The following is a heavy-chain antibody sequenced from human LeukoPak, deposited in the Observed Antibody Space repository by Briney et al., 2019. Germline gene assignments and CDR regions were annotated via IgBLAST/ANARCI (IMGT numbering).Heavy chain of an antibody. CDR2: IKQDGSEK. J-gene: IGHJ4*02. V-gene: IGHV3-7*01. Sequence: GGSLRLSCAASGFTFRNYWMTWVRQAPGKGLEWVATIKQDGSEKYYVDSVKGRFTVSRDNAKNSLDLQVNSLRAEDTAVYYCAKGGRSSSWYWSYWGRGTLVTVSS. CDR3: AKGGRSSSWYWSY. D-gene: IGHD6-13*01. CDR1: GFTFRNYW.